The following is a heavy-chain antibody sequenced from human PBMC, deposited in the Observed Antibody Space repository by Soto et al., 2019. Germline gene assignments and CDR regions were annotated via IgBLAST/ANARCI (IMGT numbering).Heavy chain of an antibody. V-gene: IGHV4-39*01. CDR1: GGFLSGYY. CDR3: ARGSSSWPGGGNWFDP. D-gene: IGHD6-13*01. CDR2: IYYICIT. J-gene: IGHJ5*02. Sequence: SATLCISWAVYGGFLSGYYWGWIRQPPGKGLEWIGSIYYICITYYNPSLKSRVTISVDTSKNQFSLKLSSVTAADTAVYYCARGSSSWPGGGNWFDPWGQGTLVTVSS.